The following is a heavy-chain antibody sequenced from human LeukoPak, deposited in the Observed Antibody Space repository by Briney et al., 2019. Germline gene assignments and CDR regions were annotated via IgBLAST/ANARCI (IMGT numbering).Heavy chain of an antibody. CDR1: GFTFSSYA. V-gene: IGHV3-23*01. D-gene: IGHD5-18*01. Sequence: PGGSLRLSCAASGFTFSSYAMSWVRQAPGKGLEWVSAISGSGGSTYYADSVKGRFTISRDNAKNSLYLQMNSLRAEDTAAYYCAREGYSYGSGLINETPIGPGNDYWGQGTLVTVSS. CDR2: ISGSGGST. J-gene: IGHJ4*02. CDR3: AREGYSYGSGLINETPIGPGNDY.